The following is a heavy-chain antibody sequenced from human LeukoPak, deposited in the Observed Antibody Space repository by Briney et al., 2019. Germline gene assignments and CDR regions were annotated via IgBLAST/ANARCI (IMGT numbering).Heavy chain of an antibody. CDR3: VRYEEEDGHNAKTTHY. V-gene: IGHV4-39*01. J-gene: IGHJ4*02. CDR2: LHIRINS. CDR1: GGSISSTNY. D-gene: IGHD5-24*01. Sequence: PSATLSLTCTVSGGSISSTNYWGWIRQPPGMGLEWIGSLHIRINSYYSSSLKRRLTLSMDTSRNQFLLRLSSVTAADTAVYYCVRYEEEDGHNAKTTHYWGRGLQVPVPP.